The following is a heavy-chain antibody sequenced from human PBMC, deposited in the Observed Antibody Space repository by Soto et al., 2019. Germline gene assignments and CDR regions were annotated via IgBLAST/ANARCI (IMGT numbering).Heavy chain of an antibody. CDR1: GYTFTSYG. V-gene: IGHV1-18*01. Sequence: ASVKVSCKASGYTFTSYGISWVRQAPGQGLEWMGWISAYNGNTNYAQKLQGRVTMTTDTSTSTAYMELRSLRAEDTAVYYCARGPYYYDSSGYYYEGFGYWGQGTLVTVSS. CDR2: ISAYNGNT. J-gene: IGHJ4*02. CDR3: ARGPYYYDSSGYYYEGFGY. D-gene: IGHD3-22*01.